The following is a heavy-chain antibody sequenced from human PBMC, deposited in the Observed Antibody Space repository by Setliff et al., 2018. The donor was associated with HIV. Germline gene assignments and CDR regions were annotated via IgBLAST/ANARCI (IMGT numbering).Heavy chain of an antibody. D-gene: IGHD3-3*01. CDR3: VKGSGFDLWSGYPDS. J-gene: IGHJ4*02. CDR2: ISWDGRNI. V-gene: IGHV3-43*01. Sequence: GGSLRLSCAASGFMFDDYAMHWVRQVPGKGLEWVSVISWDGRNIYYADSVKGRFTISIDNNRKSLYLQMNSLRTDDAALYYCVKGSGFDLWSGYPDSWGQGSLVTVSS. CDR1: GFMFDDYA.